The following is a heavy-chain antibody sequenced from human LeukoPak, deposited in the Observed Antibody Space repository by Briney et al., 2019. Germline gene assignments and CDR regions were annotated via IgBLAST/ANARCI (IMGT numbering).Heavy chain of an antibody. V-gene: IGHV3-33*01. D-gene: IGHD5-18*01. Sequence: GGSLRLSCAASGFTFSSYGMHWVRQAPGKGLEWVAVIWYDGSNKYYADSVKGRFNISRDNSKNTLYLQMNSLRAEDTAVYYCARGSGYNYGFPDYWGQGTLVTVFS. CDR3: ARGSGYNYGFPDY. CDR1: GFTFSSYG. J-gene: IGHJ4*02. CDR2: IWYDGSNK.